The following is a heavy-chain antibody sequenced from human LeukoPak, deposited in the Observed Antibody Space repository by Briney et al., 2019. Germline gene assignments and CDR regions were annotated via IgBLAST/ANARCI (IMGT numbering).Heavy chain of an antibody. J-gene: IGHJ6*02. Sequence: SVKVSCKASGGTFSSYAISWVRQAPGQGLEWMGRIIPILGIANYAQKFQGRVTITADKSTSTAYMELSSLRSEDTAVYYCAREKERGGGHITPRGGMDVWGQGTTVTVSS. CDR3: AREKERGGGHITPRGGMDV. V-gene: IGHV1-69*04. CDR2: IIPILGIA. D-gene: IGHD2-21*01. CDR1: GGTFSSYA.